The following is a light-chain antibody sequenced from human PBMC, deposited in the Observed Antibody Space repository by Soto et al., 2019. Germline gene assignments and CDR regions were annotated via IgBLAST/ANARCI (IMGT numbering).Light chain of an antibody. CDR2: GSS. CDR3: QQYGSSPPYT. Sequence: EIVLTQSPGTLSLSPGERATLSCRASQSVSGNYLAWYQQTPGQSPRLLIYGSSDRATGIPDRFSGSGSGTDFTLTITRVAPEDFAVYYCQQYGSSPPYTFGQGTKLEIK. V-gene: IGKV3-20*01. J-gene: IGKJ2*01. CDR1: QSVSGNY.